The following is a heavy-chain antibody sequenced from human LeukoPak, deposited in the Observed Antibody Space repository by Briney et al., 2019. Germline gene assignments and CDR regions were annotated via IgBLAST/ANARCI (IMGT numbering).Heavy chain of an antibody. D-gene: IGHD5-18*01. V-gene: IGHV1-18*01. CDR3: ARRYPPNTAMDLDNWFDP. CDR1: GGTFSSYA. Sequence: ASVKVSCKASGGTFSSYAISWVRQAPGQGLEWTGWISAYNGNTNYAQKLRGRVTMTTDTSTSTAYMELRSLRSDDTAVYYCARRYPPNTAMDLDNWFDPWGQGTLVTVSS. J-gene: IGHJ5*02. CDR2: ISAYNGNT.